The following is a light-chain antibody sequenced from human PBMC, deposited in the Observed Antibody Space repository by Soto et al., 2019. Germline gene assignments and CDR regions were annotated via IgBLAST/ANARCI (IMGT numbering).Light chain of an antibody. Sequence: EIVLTQSPGTLSFSRGERATFSCRASQSISSHSLAWYQQKPGQAPRLLIYGASSRAAGIPDRFSGSGSGTAFTLTVSRLEPEDFAVYFCHQYDDTPRTFGQGTKVEVK. V-gene: IGKV3-20*01. CDR3: HQYDDTPRT. CDR2: GAS. CDR1: QSISSHS. J-gene: IGKJ1*01.